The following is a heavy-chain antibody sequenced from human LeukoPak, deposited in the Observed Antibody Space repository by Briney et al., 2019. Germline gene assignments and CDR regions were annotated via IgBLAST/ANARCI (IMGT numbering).Heavy chain of an antibody. V-gene: IGHV6-1*01. D-gene: IGHD6-19*01. CDR2: TYYRSKWYN. CDR3: ARDLGSGWYRDYYMDV. J-gene: IGHJ6*03. CDR1: GDSVSSNSAA. Sequence: SQTLSLTCAISGDSVSSNSAAWNWIRQSPSRGLEWLGRTYYRSKWYNDYAVSVKSRITINPDTSKNQFSLQLNSVTPEDTAVYYCARDLGSGWYRDYYMDVWGKGTTVTVSS.